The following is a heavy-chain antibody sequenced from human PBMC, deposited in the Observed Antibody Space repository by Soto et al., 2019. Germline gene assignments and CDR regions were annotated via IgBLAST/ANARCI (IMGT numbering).Heavy chain of an antibody. CDR1: GGSISSGNW. CDR2: IFASGST. Sequence: VQLQESGPGLVKPSGTLSLTCAVSGGSISSGNWWSWVRQSPGKGLEWSGEIFASGSTNHNQSLKSRVTISVNKSKNQFSLNLNSVTAADTAMYYCSCDRGNTYGPYDFWGQGTLVTVSS. D-gene: IGHD5-18*01. CDR3: SCDRGNTYGPYDF. J-gene: IGHJ4*02. V-gene: IGHV4-4*02.